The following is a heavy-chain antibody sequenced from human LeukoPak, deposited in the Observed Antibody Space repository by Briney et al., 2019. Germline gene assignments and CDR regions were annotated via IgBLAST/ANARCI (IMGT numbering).Heavy chain of an antibody. J-gene: IGHJ5*02. CDR1: GFTFSSYW. CDR2: INSDGSST. CDR3: AKGPAGTHNWFDP. D-gene: IGHD6-19*01. V-gene: IGHV3-74*01. Sequence: GGSLRLSCAASGFTFSSYWMHWVRQAPGKGVVWVSRINSDGSSTSYADSVKGRFTISRDNSKNTLYLQMNRLRAEDTAVYYCAKGPAGTHNWFDPWGQGTLVTVSS.